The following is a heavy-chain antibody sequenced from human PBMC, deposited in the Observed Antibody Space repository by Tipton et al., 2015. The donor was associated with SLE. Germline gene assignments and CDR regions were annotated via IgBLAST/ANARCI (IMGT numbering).Heavy chain of an antibody. CDR2: IYYSGST. CDR3: ARAIFGVVTYAFDI. V-gene: IGHV4-39*07. CDR1: GGSISSSSYY. D-gene: IGHD3-3*01. Sequence: TLSLTCTVSGGSISSSSYYWGWIRQPPGKGLEWIGSIYYSGSTYYNPSLKSRVTMSVDTSKNQFSLKLSSVTAADTAVYYCARAIFGVVTYAFDIWGQGTMVTVSS. J-gene: IGHJ3*02.